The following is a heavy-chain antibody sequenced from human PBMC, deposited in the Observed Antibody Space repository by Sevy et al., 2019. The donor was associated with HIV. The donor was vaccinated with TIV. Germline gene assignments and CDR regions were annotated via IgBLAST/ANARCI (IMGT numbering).Heavy chain of an antibody. D-gene: IGHD3-9*01. Sequence: GGSLRLSCEASGFHFSAYAMAWVRQAPGKGLEWVSAISAGGGSIYYAGSVKGRFTISRDNSEKTLYLQMNSLGAADTAIYYCARRPHYDILTFDWWGQGTLVTVSS. CDR1: GFHFSAYA. CDR3: ARRPHYDILTFDW. V-gene: IGHV3-23*01. J-gene: IGHJ4*02. CDR2: ISAGGGSI.